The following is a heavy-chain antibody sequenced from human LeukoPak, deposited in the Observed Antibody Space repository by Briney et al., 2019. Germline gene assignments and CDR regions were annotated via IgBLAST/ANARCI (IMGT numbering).Heavy chain of an antibody. J-gene: IGHJ4*02. V-gene: IGHV4-34*01. CDR3: ARGYDYGGNSGGFDY. Sequence: PSETLSLTCAVYGGSFSGYYWSWIRQPPGKGLEWSGEINHSGSTNYNPSLKSRVTISVDTSKNQLSLKLSSVTAADTAVYYCARGYDYGGNSGGFDYWGQGTLATVSS. CDR2: INHSGST. D-gene: IGHD4-23*01. CDR1: GGSFSGYY.